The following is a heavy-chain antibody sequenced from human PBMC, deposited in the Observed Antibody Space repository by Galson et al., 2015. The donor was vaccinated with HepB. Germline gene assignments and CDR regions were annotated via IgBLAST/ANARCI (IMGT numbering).Heavy chain of an antibody. D-gene: IGHD3-10*02. Sequence: SETLSLTCTVSGGSISSSSYFWGWIRQPPGKGLEWIRSFYHTGSTYFNPSLKSRVTISVDTSKNQFSLKLSSVTAADTAVYYCVRHDLLFGESTGGWFDPWGQGTLVIVSS. CDR2: FYHTGST. CDR3: VRHDLLFGESTGGWFDP. CDR1: GGSISSSSYF. V-gene: IGHV4-39*01. J-gene: IGHJ5*02.